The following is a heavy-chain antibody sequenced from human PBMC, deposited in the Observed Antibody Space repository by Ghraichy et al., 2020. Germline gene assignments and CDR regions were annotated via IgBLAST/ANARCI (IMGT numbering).Heavy chain of an antibody. CDR3: VRAYDY. V-gene: IGHV3-74*01. CDR2: INSDDSSA. J-gene: IGHJ4*02. Sequence: GGSLRLSCTASGFTFSNYWMHWVRQSPGRGLVWVSRINSDDSSAGYADSVKGRFTISRDNAKNTLYLQMNSLRAEDTAVYYCVRAYDYWGQGTLVTVSS. CDR1: GFTFSNYW.